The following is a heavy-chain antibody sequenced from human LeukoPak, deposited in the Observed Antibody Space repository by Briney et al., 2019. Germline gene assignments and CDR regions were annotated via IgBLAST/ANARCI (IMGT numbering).Heavy chain of an antibody. D-gene: IGHD6-19*01. CDR1: GYTFTSYG. Sequence: GAPVKVSCKASGYTFTSYGISWVRQAPGQGLEWMGWISAYNGNTNYAQKLQGRVTMTTDTSTSTAYMELRSLRSDDTAVYYCARDPRAVAGYYYYYGMDVWGQGTTVTVSS. J-gene: IGHJ6*02. CDR2: ISAYNGNT. CDR3: ARDPRAVAGYYYYYGMDV. V-gene: IGHV1-18*01.